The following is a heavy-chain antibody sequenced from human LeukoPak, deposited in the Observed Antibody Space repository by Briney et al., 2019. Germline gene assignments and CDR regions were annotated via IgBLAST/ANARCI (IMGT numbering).Heavy chain of an antibody. J-gene: IGHJ4*02. CDR2: IYYSGST. V-gene: IGHV4-59*08. CDR3: ARHRGFGESLDY. CDR1: GGSISSYY. D-gene: IGHD3-10*01. Sequence: SETLSLTCTVSGGSISSYYWSWIRQPPGKGLEWIGYIYYSGSTNYNPSLKSRVTISVATSKNQFSLKLSSVTAADTAVYYCARHRGFGESLDYWGQGTLVTVSS.